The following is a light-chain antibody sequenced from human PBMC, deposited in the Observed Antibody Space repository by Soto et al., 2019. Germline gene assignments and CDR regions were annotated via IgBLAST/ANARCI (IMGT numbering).Light chain of an antibody. CDR1: SSDVGDYNY. J-gene: IGLJ1*01. V-gene: IGLV2-8*01. Sequence: QSVLTQPPSASGSPGQSVAISCTGTSSDVGDYNYVSWYQQHPGKAPKLMIYEVIKRPSGVPDRFSGSKSGNTASLTVSWLQAEDEADYYCTSYSVSNTYVFGTGTKVTVL. CDR3: TSYSVSNTYV. CDR2: EVI.